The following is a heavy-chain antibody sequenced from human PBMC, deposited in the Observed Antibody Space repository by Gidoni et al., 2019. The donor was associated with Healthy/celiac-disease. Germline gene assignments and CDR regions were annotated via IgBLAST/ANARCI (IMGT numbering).Heavy chain of an antibody. D-gene: IGHD6-19*01. J-gene: IGHJ6*02. CDR3: ARDGRGRQWLVPVPYYYYYGMDV. V-gene: IGHV1-69*01. Sequence: QVQLVQSGAEVKKPGSSVKVSCKASGGTFSSYAISWVRQAPGQGLEWMGGIIPIFGTANYAQKFQGRVTITADESTSTAYMELSSLRSEDTAVYYCARDGRGRQWLVPVPYYYYYGMDVWGQGTTVTVSS. CDR2: IIPIFGTA. CDR1: GGTFSSYA.